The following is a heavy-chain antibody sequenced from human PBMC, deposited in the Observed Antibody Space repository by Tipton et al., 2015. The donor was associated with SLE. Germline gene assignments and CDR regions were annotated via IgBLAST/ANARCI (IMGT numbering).Heavy chain of an antibody. J-gene: IGHJ6*02. CDR1: GYTFTSYG. CDR2: ISTYNGNT. CDR3: AREVYSGSYYYYYGMDV. D-gene: IGHD3-10*01. Sequence: QVQLVQSGAEVKKPGASVKVSCKASGYTFTSYGISWVRQAPGQGLEWMGWISTYNGNTHYAQMLQGRVTMTTYTSTSTAYMELRSLRSDDTAVYYCAREVYSGSYYYYYGMDVWGQGTTVTISS. V-gene: IGHV1-18*01.